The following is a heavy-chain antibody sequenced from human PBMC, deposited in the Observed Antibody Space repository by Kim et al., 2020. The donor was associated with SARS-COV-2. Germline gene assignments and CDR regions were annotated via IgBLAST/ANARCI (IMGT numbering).Heavy chain of an antibody. CDR1: GGSVNVNNYY. V-gene: IGHV4-39*01. J-gene: IGHJ1*01. CDR3: MRNQYQILRPGQH. Sequence: SETLSLTCTVAGGSVNVNNYYWGWIRQTPGKGLEWLGSIYYSGRTYYNPSLQSRVTISVDTSKNQFSLTLSSVSATDTAVYYFMRNQYQILRPGQH. D-gene: IGHD6-6*01. CDR2: IYYSGRT.